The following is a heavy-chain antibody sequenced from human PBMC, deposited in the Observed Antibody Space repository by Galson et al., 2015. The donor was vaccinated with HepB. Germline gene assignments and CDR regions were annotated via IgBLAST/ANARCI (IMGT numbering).Heavy chain of an antibody. V-gene: IGHV1-3*01. D-gene: IGHD3-10*01. J-gene: IGHJ6*02. Sequence: SVKVSCKASGYTFTSYAMHWVRQAPGQRLEWMGWINAGNGNTKYSQEFQGRVTITRDTSASTAYMELSSLRSEDTAVYYCARRLSGDGSGSARYYYYGMDVWGQGTTVTVSS. CDR2: INAGNGNT. CDR1: GYTFTSYA. CDR3: ARRLSGDGSGSARYYYYGMDV.